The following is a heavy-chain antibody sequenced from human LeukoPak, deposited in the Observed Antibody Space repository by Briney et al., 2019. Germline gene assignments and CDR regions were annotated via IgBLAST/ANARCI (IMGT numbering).Heavy chain of an antibody. CDR2: IYSVGST. Sequence: GGSLRLSCAASGFTVSSNYMSWVCQAPGKGLGWGSVIYSVGSTYYAASVTGRFTISRDNSKTPLYIQMNSLRAEDTAVYYCARLGEHYYDSSGYYPEYFQHWGQGTLVTVSS. V-gene: IGHV3-53*01. CDR1: GFTVSSNY. J-gene: IGHJ1*01. D-gene: IGHD3-22*01. CDR3: ARLGEHYYDSSGYYPEYFQH.